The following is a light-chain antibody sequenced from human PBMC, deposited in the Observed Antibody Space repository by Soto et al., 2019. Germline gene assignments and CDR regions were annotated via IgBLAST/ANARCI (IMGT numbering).Light chain of an antibody. CDR3: QQYNNWWT. V-gene: IGKV3-15*01. J-gene: IGKJ1*01. Sequence: EIGMTQSPATLSMSPGERATLSCRASQSVSSSLAWYQQKPGQAPRLLIYGASTRATGIPDRFSGSGSETEFTLTIRSLQAEDFAIYYCQQYNNWWTFGQGTKVEIK. CDR1: QSVSSS. CDR2: GAS.